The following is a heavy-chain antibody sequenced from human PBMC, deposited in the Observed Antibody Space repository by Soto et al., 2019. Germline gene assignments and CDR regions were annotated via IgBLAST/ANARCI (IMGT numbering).Heavy chain of an antibody. V-gene: IGHV4-34*01. CDR2: INHSGST. J-gene: IGHJ5*02. Sequence: QVQLQQWGAGLLKPSETLSLTCAVYGGSFSGYYWSWIRQPPGKGLEWIGEINHSGSTNYNPSLKSRVNISVDTSKNQFSLKLSSVTAADTAVYYCATTASRGQLWSRENWFDPWGQGTLVTVSS. D-gene: IGHD5-18*01. CDR3: ATTASRGQLWSRENWFDP. CDR1: GGSFSGYY.